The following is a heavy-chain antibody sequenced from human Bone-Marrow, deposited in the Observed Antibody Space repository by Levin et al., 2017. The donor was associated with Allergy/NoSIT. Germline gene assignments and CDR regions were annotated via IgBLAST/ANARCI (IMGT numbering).Heavy chain of an antibody. D-gene: IGHD4-17*01. CDR2: VNCNSGDT. V-gene: IGHV1-2*02. CDR3: VRNDYGDYVQSFDY. CDR1: GYTFTDHY. Sequence: WASVKVSCEAAGYTFTDHYMHWVRQAPGQGLEWMGWVNCNSGDTHYAQKLQDRVTMTRDTSITTAYIEVSSLRFDDTALYFCVRNDYGDYVQSFDYWGQGTLVTVSS. J-gene: IGHJ4*02.